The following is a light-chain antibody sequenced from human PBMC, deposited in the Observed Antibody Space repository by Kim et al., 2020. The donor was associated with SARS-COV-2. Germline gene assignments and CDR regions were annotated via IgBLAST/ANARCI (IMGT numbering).Light chain of an antibody. CDR1: SNDVRSYHF. V-gene: IGLV2-8*01. Sequence: QSTPFSCTGTSNDVRSYHFISSHHHTPGKPPTLLINEVNKRPSGVPDRFPGSKSGNTASLTVSGLQDEDQADYYCSSYAGRNNVVFGGGTKLTVL. CDR2: EVN. CDR3: SSYAGRNNVV. J-gene: IGLJ2*01.